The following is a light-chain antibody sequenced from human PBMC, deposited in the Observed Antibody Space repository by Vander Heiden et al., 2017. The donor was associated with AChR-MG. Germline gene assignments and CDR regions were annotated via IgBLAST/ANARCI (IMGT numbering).Light chain of an antibody. J-gene: IGKJ1*01. CDR2: AAS. CDR3: RQYDNYPWT. CDR1: QDIRND. V-gene: IGKV1-6*01. Sequence: IQMTHSPSSLSACVGDRVTITCRASQDIRNDLGWYQQKPGKAPKLLIYAASSLQSGVPSRFSGSGSGTDFTLTISSLQPEDFATYYCRQYDNYPWTFGQGTKVEIK.